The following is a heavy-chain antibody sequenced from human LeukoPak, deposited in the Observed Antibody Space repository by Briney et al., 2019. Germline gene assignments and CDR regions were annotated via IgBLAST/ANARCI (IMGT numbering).Heavy chain of an antibody. J-gene: IGHJ2*01. Sequence: SETLSLTCTVSGASINNYYWNWIRQPPGKGLEWLGYISYSGSTNYSPSLRSRVSMSLDTYNNQSSLRLNSVTAADTAVYFCATAMDWGSRWYFDLWGRGTLVTVSS. CDR3: ATAMDWGSRWYFDL. CDR1: GASINNYY. CDR2: ISYSGST. V-gene: IGHV4-59*01. D-gene: IGHD3/OR15-3a*01.